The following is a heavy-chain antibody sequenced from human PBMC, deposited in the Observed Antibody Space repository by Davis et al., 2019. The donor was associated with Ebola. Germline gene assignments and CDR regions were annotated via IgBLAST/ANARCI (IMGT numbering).Heavy chain of an antibody. Sequence: ASVKVSRKASGYIFTNYFMHWVRQAPGQGLEWMGIINPSGGSTSYAQKFQGRVTMTRDTSTNTVYMELSSLRPEDTAVYYCARAGGYGDYSDYWGQGTLVTISS. J-gene: IGHJ4*02. CDR2: INPSGGST. CDR3: ARAGGYGDYSDY. D-gene: IGHD4-17*01. V-gene: IGHV1-46*01. CDR1: GYIFTNYF.